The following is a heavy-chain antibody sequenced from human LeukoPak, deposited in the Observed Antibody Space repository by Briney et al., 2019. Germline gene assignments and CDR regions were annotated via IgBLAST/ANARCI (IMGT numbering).Heavy chain of an antibody. J-gene: IGHJ4*02. CDR3: ARGSTDRRYYFDY. CDR2: INHSGST. D-gene: IGHD2-15*01. CDR1: GVSFSGYY. V-gene: IGHV4-34*01. Sequence: SETLSLTCAVYGVSFSGYYWSWIRQPPGKGLEWIGEINHSGSTNYNPSLKSRVTISVDTSKNQFSLKLSSVTAADTAVYYCARGSTDRRYYFDYWGQGTLVTVSS.